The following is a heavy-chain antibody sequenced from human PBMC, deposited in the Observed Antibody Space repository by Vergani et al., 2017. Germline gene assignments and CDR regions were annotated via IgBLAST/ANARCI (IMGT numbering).Heavy chain of an antibody. CDR1: GFIFKNHG. Sequence: QVQLVESGGGVVQPGTSLRLSCAASGFIFKNHGMQWVRQAPGKGLEWVALIWDDGSKKNYGDSMKGRFTISRDNSKDTLYLQMNSLRAEDTAVYYCARDPDNWNPWAQGYMDVWGKGTTVTVSS. CDR3: ARDPDNWNPWAQGYMDV. D-gene: IGHD1-1*01. CDR2: IWDDGSKK. V-gene: IGHV3-33*01. J-gene: IGHJ6*03.